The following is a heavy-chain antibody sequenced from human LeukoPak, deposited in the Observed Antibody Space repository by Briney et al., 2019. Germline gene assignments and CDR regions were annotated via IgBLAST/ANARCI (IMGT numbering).Heavy chain of an antibody. CDR1: GSTFSSYS. CDR3: ARGRYSGTTYYFDY. D-gene: IGHD5-12*01. J-gene: IGHJ4*02. CDR2: ISSSSDHI. V-gene: IGHV3-21*04. Sequence: PGGSLRLSCAASGSTFSSYSMNWVRQAPGKGLGWVSSISSSSDHIAYADSVKGRFTISRDNAKNPLYLQMNSLRAEDTAMYYCARGRYSGTTYYFDYWGQGTLVTVSS.